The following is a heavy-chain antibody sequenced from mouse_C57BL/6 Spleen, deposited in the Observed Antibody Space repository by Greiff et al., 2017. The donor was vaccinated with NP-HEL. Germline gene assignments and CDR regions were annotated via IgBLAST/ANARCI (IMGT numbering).Heavy chain of an antibody. CDR1: GFTFSSYT. J-gene: IGHJ2*01. D-gene: IGHD1-1*01. CDR2: ISGGGGNT. CDR3: ASNYYGSSLYYFDD. Sequence: EVHLLESGAGLVKPGGSLKLSCAASGFTFSSYTMSWVRQTPEKRLEWVAIISGGGGNTYYPDSLKGRFTISRDNAKNTLYLQLSSLRSEDAALCYCASNYYGSSLYYFDDWGKGTTLTVSS. V-gene: IGHV5-9*01.